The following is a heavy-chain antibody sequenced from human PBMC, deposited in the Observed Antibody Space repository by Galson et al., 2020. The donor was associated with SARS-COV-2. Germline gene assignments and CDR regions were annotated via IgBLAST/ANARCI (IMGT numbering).Heavy chain of an antibody. CDR2: IGTAGDT. J-gene: IGHJ6*02. CDR3: ARDRTVTPGYYYYGMDV. D-gene: IGHD4-17*01. CDR1: GFTFSSYD. Sequence: GESLKISCAASGFTFSSYDMHWVRQATGKGLEWVLAIGTAGDTYYPGSVKGRFTISRENAKNSLYLQMNSLRAGDTAVYYCARDRTVTPGYYYYGMDVWGQGTTVTISS. V-gene: IGHV3-13*01.